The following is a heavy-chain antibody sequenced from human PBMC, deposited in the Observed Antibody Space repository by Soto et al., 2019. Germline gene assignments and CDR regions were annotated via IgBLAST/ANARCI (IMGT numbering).Heavy chain of an antibody. CDR1: GGSISSSNW. V-gene: IGHV4-4*02. D-gene: IGHD3-9*01. J-gene: IGHJ6*02. Sequence: QVQLQESGPGLVKPSGTLSLTCAVSGGSISSSNWWSWVRQPPGKGLEWIGEIYHSGSTNYNPSLKSRVTISVDQSKNQFSLKLSSVTAADTAVYYCARGAYDILTGYFKYYYYGMDVWGQGTTVTVSS. CDR3: ARGAYDILTGYFKYYYYGMDV. CDR2: IYHSGST.